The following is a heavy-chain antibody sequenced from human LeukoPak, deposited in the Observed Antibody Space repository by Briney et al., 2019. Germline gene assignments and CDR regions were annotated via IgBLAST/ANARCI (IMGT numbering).Heavy chain of an antibody. Sequence: GRSLRLSCAASGFTFSTYAMHWVRQAAGKGLEWVAVISYDGSNKYYADSVKGRFTISRDNSKNTLYLQMNSLRAEDTAVYYCARGNSGSYSNWFDLWGQGTLVTVSS. J-gene: IGHJ5*02. D-gene: IGHD1-26*01. CDR2: ISYDGSNK. V-gene: IGHV3-30-3*01. CDR3: ARGNSGSYSNWFDL. CDR1: GFTFSTYA.